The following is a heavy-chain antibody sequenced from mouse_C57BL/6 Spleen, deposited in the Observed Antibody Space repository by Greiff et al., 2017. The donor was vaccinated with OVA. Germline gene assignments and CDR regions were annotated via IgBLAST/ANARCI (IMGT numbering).Heavy chain of an antibody. CDR2: ISSGGDYI. Sequence: DVMLVESGEGLVKPGGSLKLSCAASGFTFSSYAMSWVRQTPEKRLEWVAYISSGGDYIYYADTVKGRFTISRDNARNTLYLQMSSLKSEDTAMYYCTRGAYSNYVFDYWGQGTTLTVSS. D-gene: IGHD2-5*01. CDR1: GFTFSSYA. V-gene: IGHV5-9-1*02. CDR3: TRGAYSNYVFDY. J-gene: IGHJ2*01.